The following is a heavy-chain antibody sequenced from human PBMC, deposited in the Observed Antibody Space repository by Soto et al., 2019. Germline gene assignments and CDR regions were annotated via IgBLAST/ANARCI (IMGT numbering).Heavy chain of an antibody. CDR2: IWDDGSNK. CDR3: ARDGKQQLAPYYYYYMDV. V-gene: IGHV3-33*01. Sequence: GGSLRLSCAASGFTFSSYGMHWVRQAPGKGLEWVAVIWDDGSNKYYADSVKGRFTISRDNSKNTLYLQMNSLRAEDTAVYYCARDGKQQLAPYYYYYMDVWGKGTTVTVSS. CDR1: GFTFSSYG. J-gene: IGHJ6*03. D-gene: IGHD6-13*01.